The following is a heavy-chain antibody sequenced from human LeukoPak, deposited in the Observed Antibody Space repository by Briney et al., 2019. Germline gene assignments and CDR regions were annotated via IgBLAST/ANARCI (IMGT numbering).Heavy chain of an antibody. J-gene: IGHJ4*02. V-gene: IGHV4-39*01. CDR2: IYHSGSI. CDR3: ARQIARGLWAFDS. D-gene: IGHD1-26*01. Sequence: SETLSLTCSVSGASISSADHWWAWIRQSPGMGLEWIGSIYHSGSIYYNPSLKSRLTISVETSRNLFSLRLNSLTAAETAEYYCARQIARGLWAFDSWGQGSLVTVTS. CDR1: GASISSADHW.